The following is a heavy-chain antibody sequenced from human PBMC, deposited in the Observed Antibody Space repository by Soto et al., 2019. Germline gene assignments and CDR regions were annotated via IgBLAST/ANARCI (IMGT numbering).Heavy chain of an antibody. J-gene: IGHJ6*02. CDR1: GGSISGSY. Sequence: SETLSLTCTVSGGSISGSYWGWLRQPPGKGLEWIGYMYNTGSTVYNPSFKSRVTISVDTSKNQFSLKLNSVTAADTAVYYFARDLWGYCGTDCYPLDVWGQGTTVT. V-gene: IGHV4-59*01. CDR2: MYNTGST. CDR3: ARDLWGYCGTDCYPLDV. D-gene: IGHD2-21*02.